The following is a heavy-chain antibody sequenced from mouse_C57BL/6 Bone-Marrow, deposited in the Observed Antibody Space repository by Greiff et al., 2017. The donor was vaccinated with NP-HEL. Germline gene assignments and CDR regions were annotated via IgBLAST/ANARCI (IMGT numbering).Heavy chain of an antibody. Sequence: QVQLQQPGAELVKPGASVKMSCKASGYTFTSYWITWVKQRPGQGLEWIGDIYPGSGSTNYNEKFKSKATLTVDTSSSTAYMQLISLTSEDSAVFYCARSGGLRRYYAMDYWEQGTSGTVSS. J-gene: IGHJ4*01. CDR2: IYPGSGST. CDR1: GYTFTSYW. D-gene: IGHD2-4*01. V-gene: IGHV1-55*01. CDR3: ARSGGLRRYYAMDY.